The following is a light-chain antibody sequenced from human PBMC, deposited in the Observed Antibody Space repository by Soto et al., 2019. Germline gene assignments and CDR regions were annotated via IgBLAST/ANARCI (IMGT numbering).Light chain of an antibody. CDR2: AAS. V-gene: IGKV1-12*01. CDR1: QVISSR. J-gene: IGKJ4*01. CDR3: QQSNSLPLT. Sequence: DIQMTQSPSSVSASVGDRVTITCRASQVISSRLAWYQQKPGKAPNLLIYAASSLQSGVPSRFSGSGSERDYTLTIGSLQPEGFVRYYWQQSNSLPLTFCGGTKLEIK.